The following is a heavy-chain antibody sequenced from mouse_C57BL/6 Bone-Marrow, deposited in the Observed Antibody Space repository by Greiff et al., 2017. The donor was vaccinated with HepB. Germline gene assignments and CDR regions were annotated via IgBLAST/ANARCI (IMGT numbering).Heavy chain of an antibody. CDR1: GYTFTSYW. Sequence: VQLQQPGAELVRPGSSVKLSCKASGYTFTSYWMHWVKQRPIQGLEWIGNIDPSDSETHYNQKFKDKATLTVDKSSSTAYMQLSSLTSEDSAVYDCARSIGYDYGPFADWGQGTLVTVSA. D-gene: IGHD2-4*01. J-gene: IGHJ3*01. V-gene: IGHV1-52*01. CDR2: IDPSDSET. CDR3: ARSIGYDYGPFAD.